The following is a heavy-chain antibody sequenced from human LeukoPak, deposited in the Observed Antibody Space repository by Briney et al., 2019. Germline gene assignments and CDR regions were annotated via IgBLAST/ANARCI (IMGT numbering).Heavy chain of an antibody. D-gene: IGHD2-8*01. J-gene: IGHJ4*02. CDR2: ISSSRTI. Sequence: GGSLRLSCAASGLTFTGYSMNWVRQAPGKGLGWLSYISSSRTIYYADSVKGRFTISRDNAKNSLYLQMNSLRAEDTAVYYCARETCINGECYFYFDYWGQGTLVTVSS. V-gene: IGHV3-48*01. CDR3: ARETCINGECYFYFDY. CDR1: GLTFTGYS.